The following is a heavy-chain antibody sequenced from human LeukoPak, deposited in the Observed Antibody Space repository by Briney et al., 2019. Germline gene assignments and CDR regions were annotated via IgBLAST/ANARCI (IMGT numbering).Heavy chain of an antibody. CDR2: FYYSGST. Sequence: SETLSLTCTVSGGSISSYYWSWIRQPPGKGLEWIGYFYYSGSTYYNPSLKSRVTISVDTSKNHFSLKLSYVTAADTALYYCARGSSSGYYVHFDYWGQGTLVTVSS. CDR3: ARGSSSGYYVHFDY. V-gene: IGHV4-59*01. D-gene: IGHD3-22*01. CDR1: GGSISSYY. J-gene: IGHJ4*02.